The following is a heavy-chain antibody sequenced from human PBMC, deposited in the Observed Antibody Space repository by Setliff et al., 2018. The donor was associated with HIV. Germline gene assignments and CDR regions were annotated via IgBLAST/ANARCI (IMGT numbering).Heavy chain of an antibody. V-gene: IGHV4-34*01. CDR2: INHTGNT. D-gene: IGHD1-26*01. Sequence: SETLSLTCAVYGGSFSGYHWNWIRQFPGKGLEWIGEINHTGNTQYNPSLKSRVTMSEETSKNQFSLKLESVTAADTAIYFCARGKGGLVGPAEFDYWGPGTLVTVS. CDR1: GGSFSGYH. J-gene: IGHJ4*02. CDR3: ARGKGGLVGPAEFDY.